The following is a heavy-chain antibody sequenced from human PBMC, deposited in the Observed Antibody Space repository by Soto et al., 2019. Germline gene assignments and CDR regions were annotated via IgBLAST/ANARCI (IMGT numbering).Heavy chain of an antibody. V-gene: IGHV4-59*08. Sequence: PSETLSLTCTVSGGSISSYYWSWIRQPPGKGLEWIGYIYYSGSTNYNPSLKSRVTISVDTSKNQFSLKLSSVTAADTAVYYCARLSGIAVALDAFDIWGQGTMVTVSS. J-gene: IGHJ3*02. D-gene: IGHD6-19*01. CDR3: ARLSGIAVALDAFDI. CDR2: IYYSGST. CDR1: GGSISSYY.